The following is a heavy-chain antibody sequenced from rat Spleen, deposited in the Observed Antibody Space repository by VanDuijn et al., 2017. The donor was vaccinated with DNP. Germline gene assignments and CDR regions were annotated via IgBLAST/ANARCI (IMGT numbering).Heavy chain of an antibody. J-gene: IGHJ3*01. CDR3: ARDYYSSSFVY. CDR2: ISSGGNT. CDR1: GFSLTSYG. Sequence: QVQLKESGPGLVQPSQTLSLTCTVSGFSLTSYGVSWVRQPPGKGLEWIAAISSGGNTYYTSALKSRLSISRDTSKSQVFLKMNSLQTEDTAIYFCARDYYSSSFVYWGQGTLVTVSS. V-gene: IGHV2S12*01. D-gene: IGHD1-2*01.